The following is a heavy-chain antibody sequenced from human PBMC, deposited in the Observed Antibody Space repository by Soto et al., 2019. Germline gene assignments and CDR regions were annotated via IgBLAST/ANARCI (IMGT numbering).Heavy chain of an antibody. CDR3: ARGGEPLGYYGLDV. CDR1: GGSVRSVNHF. CDR2: MYYTGVT. Sequence: SETLSLTCSVSGGSVRSVNHFWNWIRQPPGRGLEWLGCMYYTGVTNYNPSLKSRVSMSVDTSKDQLSLNLTSLTAADTAVYYCARGGEPLGYYGLDVWGQGTTVTASS. J-gene: IGHJ6*02. V-gene: IGHV4-61*01.